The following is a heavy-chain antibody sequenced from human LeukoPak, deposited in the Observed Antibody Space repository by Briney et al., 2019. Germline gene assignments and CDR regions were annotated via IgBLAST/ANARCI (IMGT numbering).Heavy chain of an antibody. CDR3: ARIPGGSGSQYDY. J-gene: IGHJ4*02. CDR1: GFTFSIYW. D-gene: IGHD3-10*01. V-gene: IGHV3-74*01. Sequence: GGSLRLSCAPSGFTFSIYWIHWVRHAPEKGRGWVSRIYSDGSSTFYADSVKGRFTTSRDNAENTVYLQMNSLRADDTAVYYCARIPGGSGSQYDYWGQGTLVIVSS. CDR2: IYSDGSST.